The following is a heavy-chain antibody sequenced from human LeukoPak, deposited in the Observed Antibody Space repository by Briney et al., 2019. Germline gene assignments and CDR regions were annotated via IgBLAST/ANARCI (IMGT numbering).Heavy chain of an antibody. CDR2: INPNSGGT. Sequence: ASVKVSCKASGYTFTGYYMHWVRQAPGQGLEWMGWINPNSGGTNYAQKFQGRVTMTTDTSTSTAYMELRSLRSDDTAVYYCARDGYNYPFDLWGRGTLVTVSS. V-gene: IGHV1-2*02. D-gene: IGHD5-24*01. J-gene: IGHJ2*01. CDR3: ARDGYNYPFDL. CDR1: GYTFTGYY.